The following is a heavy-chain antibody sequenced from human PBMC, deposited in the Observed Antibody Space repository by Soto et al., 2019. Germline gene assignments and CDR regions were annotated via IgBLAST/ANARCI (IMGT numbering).Heavy chain of an antibody. Sequence: QVPLVESGGGVVQPGRSLRLSCAASGFTFSSYAMHWVRQAPGKGLEWVAVISYDGSNKYYADSVKGRFTISRDNSKNTLYLQMNSLRAEDTAVYYCARLDGHDAFDIWGQGTMVTVSS. V-gene: IGHV3-30-3*01. CDR1: GFTFSSYA. CDR2: ISYDGSNK. J-gene: IGHJ3*02. CDR3: ARLDGHDAFDI.